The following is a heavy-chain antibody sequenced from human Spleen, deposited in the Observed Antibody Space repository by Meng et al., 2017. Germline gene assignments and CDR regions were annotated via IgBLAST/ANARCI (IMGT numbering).Heavy chain of an antibody. V-gene: IGHV1-69*06. Sequence: SVKVSCKASGGTFSSYAISWVRQAPGQGLEWMGGIIPIFGTANYAQKFQGRVTITADKSTSTAYMELSSLRSEDTAVYYCARVVVVVPAATYYYYYGMDVWGQGTTVTVSS. D-gene: IGHD2-2*01. CDR2: IIPIFGTA. J-gene: IGHJ6*02. CDR1: GGTFSSYA. CDR3: ARVVVVVPAATYYYYYGMDV.